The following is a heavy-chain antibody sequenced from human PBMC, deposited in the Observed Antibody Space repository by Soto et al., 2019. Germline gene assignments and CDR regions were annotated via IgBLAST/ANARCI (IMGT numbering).Heavy chain of an antibody. CDR1: GCCISSSSYY. CDR2: IYYSGST. J-gene: IGHJ5*02. Sequence: PSETLSLTCTVSGCCISSSSYYWGWSRQPPGKGLEWIGSIYYSGSTYYNPSLKSRVTISVDTSKNQFSLKLSSVTAADTAVYYCARHISTRIAARRGVRWFDPWGQGTLVTVSS. D-gene: IGHD6-6*01. V-gene: IGHV4-39*01. CDR3: ARHISTRIAARRGVRWFDP.